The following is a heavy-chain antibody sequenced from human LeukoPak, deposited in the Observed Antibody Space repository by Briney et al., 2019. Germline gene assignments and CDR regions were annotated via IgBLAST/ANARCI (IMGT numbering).Heavy chain of an antibody. V-gene: IGHV1-69*05. J-gene: IGHJ5*02. D-gene: IGHD4-11*01. CDR3: ARDFAYKQRLHDNWFDP. CDR1: GGTFSSYA. CDR2: IIPIFGTA. Sequence: GASVKVSCKASGGTFSSYAISWVRQAPGQGLEWMEGIIPIFGTANYAQKFQGRVTITTDESTSTAYMELSSLRSEDTAVYYCARDFAYKQRLHDNWFDPWGQGTLVTVSS.